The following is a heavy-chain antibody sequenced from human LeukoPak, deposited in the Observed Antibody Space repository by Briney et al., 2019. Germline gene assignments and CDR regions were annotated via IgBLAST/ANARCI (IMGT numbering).Heavy chain of an antibody. Sequence: SETLSLTCTVSGGSLTNYYWSWIRQPPGKGLDWVGHIYYSGSTNYNPSLKSRVTIALDTSKNQFSLKVISVTAADTAVYYCARVAKHFRGGLSFYYMDVWGKGTTVTISS. CDR1: GGSLTNYY. J-gene: IGHJ6*03. V-gene: IGHV4-59*01. D-gene: IGHD3-10*01. CDR3: ARVAKHFRGGLSFYYMDV. CDR2: IYYSGST.